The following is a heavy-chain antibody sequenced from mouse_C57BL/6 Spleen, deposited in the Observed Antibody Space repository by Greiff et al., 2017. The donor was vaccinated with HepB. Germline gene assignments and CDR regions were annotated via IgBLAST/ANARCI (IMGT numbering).Heavy chain of an antibody. J-gene: IGHJ3*01. CDR1: GYTFTSYW. Sequence: QVQLKQPGAELVKPGASVKVSCKASGYTFTSYWMHWVKQRPGQGLEWIGRIHPSDSDTNYNQKFKGKATLTVDKSSSTAYMQLSSLTSEDSAVYYCAIFDYDGYYPFAYWGQGTLVTVSA. D-gene: IGHD2-3*01. CDR2: IHPSDSDT. V-gene: IGHV1-74*01. CDR3: AIFDYDGYYPFAY.